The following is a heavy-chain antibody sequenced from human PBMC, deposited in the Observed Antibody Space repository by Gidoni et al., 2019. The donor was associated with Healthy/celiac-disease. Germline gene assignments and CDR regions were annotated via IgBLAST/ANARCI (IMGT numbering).Heavy chain of an antibody. CDR2: ISYDGSNK. J-gene: IGHJ5*02. V-gene: IGHV3-30*18. D-gene: IGHD1-26*01. CDR3: AKAVRWELPNWFDP. CDR1: GFTLSSYG. Sequence: QVQLVESGGGVVQPGRSLRLSCAAYGFTLSSYGMHWVRQAPGKGLEWVAVISYDGSNKYYADSVKGRFTISRDNSKNTLYLQMNSLRAEDTAVYYCAKAVRWELPNWFDPWGQGTLVTVSS.